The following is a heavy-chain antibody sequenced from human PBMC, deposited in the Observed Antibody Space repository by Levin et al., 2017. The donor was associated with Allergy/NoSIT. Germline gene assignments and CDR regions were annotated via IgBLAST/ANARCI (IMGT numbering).Heavy chain of an antibody. V-gene: IGHV1-46*01. J-gene: IGHJ6*02. D-gene: IGHD6-19*01. CDR2: INPSGGST. Sequence: ASVKVSCKASGYTFTSYYMHWVRQAPGQGLEWMGIINPSGGSTSYAQKFQGRVTMTRDTSTSTVYMELSSLRSEDTAVYYCARERKSRVAGTSYYYYYGMDVWGQGTTVTVSS. CDR3: ARERKSRVAGTSYYYYYGMDV. CDR1: GYTFTSYY.